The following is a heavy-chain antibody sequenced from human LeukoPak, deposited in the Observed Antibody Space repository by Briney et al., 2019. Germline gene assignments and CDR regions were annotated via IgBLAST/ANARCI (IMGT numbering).Heavy chain of an antibody. CDR2: ISYDGSNK. V-gene: IGHV3-30*03. D-gene: IGHD2-21*02. Sequence: TGGSLRLSCAASGFTFSSYGMHWVRQAPGKGLEWVAVISYDGSNKYYADSVKGRFTISRDNSKNTLYLQMNSLRAEDTAVYYCARDADIVVVTASGFDYWGQGTLVTVSS. J-gene: IGHJ4*02. CDR3: ARDADIVVVTASGFDY. CDR1: GFTFSSYG.